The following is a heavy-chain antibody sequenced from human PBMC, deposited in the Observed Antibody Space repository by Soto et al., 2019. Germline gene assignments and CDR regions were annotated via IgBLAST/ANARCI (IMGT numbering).Heavy chain of an antibody. CDR2: INPNSGGT. CDR3: ARDGDSSSSYYYYGMDV. J-gene: IGHJ6*02. V-gene: IGHV1-2*04. CDR1: GYTFTGYY. D-gene: IGHD6-6*01. Sequence: ASVKVSCKASGYTFTGYYMHWVRQAPGQGLEWMGWINPNSGGTNYAQKFQGWVTMTRDTSISTAYMELSRLRSDDTAVYCCARDGDSSSSYYYYGMDVWGQGTTVTVSS.